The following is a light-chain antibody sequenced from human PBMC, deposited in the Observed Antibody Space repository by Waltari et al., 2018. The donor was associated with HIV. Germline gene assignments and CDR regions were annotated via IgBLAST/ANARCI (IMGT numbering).Light chain of an antibody. V-gene: IGKV3-15*01. CDR3: QQYDNWPYT. Sequence: EIVMTQPPATLSVSPGERATLSCRASQSVSSNLAWYQQKPGQAPRLLIYGASTRATSIPARFSGSGSGTEFTLTISSLQSEDFAVYYCQQYDNWPYTFGQGTKLEIK. J-gene: IGKJ2*01. CDR2: GAS. CDR1: QSVSSN.